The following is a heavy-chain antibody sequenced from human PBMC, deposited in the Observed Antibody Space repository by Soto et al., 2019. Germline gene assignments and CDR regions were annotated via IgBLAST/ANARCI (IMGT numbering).Heavy chain of an antibody. D-gene: IGHD5-18*01. CDR1: GGSFSGYY. CDR2: INHSGST. CDR3: ARGRGYSYGLDP. V-gene: IGHV4-34*01. J-gene: IGHJ5*02. Sequence: SETLSLTCAVYGGSFSGYYWRWIRQPPGKGLEWIGEINHSGSTNYNPSLKSRVTISIDTSKNQFSLKLSSVTAADTAVYYCARGRGYSYGLDPWGQGTLVTVSS.